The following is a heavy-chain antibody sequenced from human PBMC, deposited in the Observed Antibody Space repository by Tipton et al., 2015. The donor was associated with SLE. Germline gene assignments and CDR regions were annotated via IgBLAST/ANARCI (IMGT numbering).Heavy chain of an antibody. CDR1: GESFNGYF. CDR3: ARVAPTGVFVY. D-gene: IGHD7-27*01. V-gene: IGHV4-34*12. Sequence: TLSLTCAVYGESFNGYFWTWMRQPPGKGLEWIAEIIHSGVTNYNPSLRSRVTISVDMSKNNVSLKLSSVTAAATAVYYCARVAPTGVFVYWGQGTLVTFSS. J-gene: IGHJ4*02. CDR2: IIHSGVT.